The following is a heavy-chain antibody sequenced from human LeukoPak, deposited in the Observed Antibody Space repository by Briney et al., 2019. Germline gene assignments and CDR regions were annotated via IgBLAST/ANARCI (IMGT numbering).Heavy chain of an antibody. V-gene: IGHV3-53*01. CDR3: ARGIYSRYDH. Sequence: GGSLRLSCVASGSTVSSNHMGWVRQAPGKGLEWVSGIYSDSSTYYTESVKGRFTISRDNSKNTLHLQMNSLSAGDTAVYYCARGIYSRYDHWVQGTLVTVSS. D-gene: IGHD3-22*01. CDR1: GSTVSSNH. J-gene: IGHJ4*02. CDR2: IYSDSST.